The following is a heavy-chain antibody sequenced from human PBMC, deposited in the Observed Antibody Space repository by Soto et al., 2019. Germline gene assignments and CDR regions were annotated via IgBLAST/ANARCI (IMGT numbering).Heavy chain of an antibody. V-gene: IGHV1-18*01. CDR2: ISAYNGNT. Sequence: QVPLVQSGAEVKKPGASVKVSCKASGYTFPSKGITWLRQAPGQGLEWWGGISAYNGNTNYAQKLQGRVAMPTDTSTSTAYMQLRSLRSDDTAVYYCARPNYYYYMDVWRKGTTVTVSS. CDR1: GYTFPSKG. CDR3: ARPNYYYYMDV. J-gene: IGHJ6*03.